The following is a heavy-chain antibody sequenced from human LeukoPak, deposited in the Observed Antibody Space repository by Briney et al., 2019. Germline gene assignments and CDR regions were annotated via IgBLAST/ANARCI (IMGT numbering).Heavy chain of an antibody. J-gene: IGHJ5*02. D-gene: IGHD6-25*01. Sequence: ASVKVSCKTSGYPFTTWEINWVRQAAGQGLEWMGWVHPNSGNTAYAQKFQGRVTMTRDTSISTAYMELSGLRFDDTAVYFCARGQRNDPWGQGTLVTVSS. CDR3: ARGQRNDP. CDR2: VHPNSGNT. V-gene: IGHV1-8*01. CDR1: GYPFTTWE.